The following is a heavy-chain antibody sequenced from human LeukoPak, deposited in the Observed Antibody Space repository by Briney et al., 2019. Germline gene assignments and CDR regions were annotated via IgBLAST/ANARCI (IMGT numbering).Heavy chain of an antibody. CDR1: GYSISSGYY. Sequence: PSETLSLTCAVSGYSISSGYYWGWIRQPPGKGLEWIGSIYHSGSTYYNPSLESRVTISVDTSKNQFSLKLSSVTAADTAVYYCASSGWYGDYFDYWGQGTLVTVSS. CDR2: IYHSGST. J-gene: IGHJ4*02. V-gene: IGHV4-38-2*01. CDR3: ASSGWYGDYFDY. D-gene: IGHD6-19*01.